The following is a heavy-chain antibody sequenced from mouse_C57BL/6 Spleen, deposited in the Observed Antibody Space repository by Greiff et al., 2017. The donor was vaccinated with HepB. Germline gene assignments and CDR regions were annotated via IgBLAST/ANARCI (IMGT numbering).Heavy chain of an antibody. CDR3: TTGYYGSSPYAMDY. D-gene: IGHD1-1*01. Sequence: VQLQQSGAELVRPGASVKLSCTASGFNIKDYYMHWVKQRPEQGLEWIGRIDPEDGDTEYAPKFQGKATMTADTSSNTAYLQLSRLTSEDTAVYYCTTGYYGSSPYAMDYWGQGTSVTVSS. V-gene: IGHV14-1*01. CDR1: GFNIKDYY. J-gene: IGHJ4*01. CDR2: IDPEDGDT.